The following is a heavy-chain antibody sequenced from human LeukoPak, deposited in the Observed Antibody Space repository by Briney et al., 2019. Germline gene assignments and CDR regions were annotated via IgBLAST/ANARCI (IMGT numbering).Heavy chain of an antibody. Sequence: SETLSLTCTVSGGSISSYYWSWIRQPPGXXXXXXXXXXXSGSTNYNPSXXXXXXXXXXXSKNQXXLKLSSVTAADTAVYCCAXXRRGAPGDYYYYYGMDVWGQGTTVTVSS. J-gene: IGHJ6*02. D-gene: IGHD3-10*01. CDR1: GGSISSYY. CDR3: AXXRRGAPGDYYYYYGMDV. V-gene: IGHV4-59*01. CDR2: XXXSGST.